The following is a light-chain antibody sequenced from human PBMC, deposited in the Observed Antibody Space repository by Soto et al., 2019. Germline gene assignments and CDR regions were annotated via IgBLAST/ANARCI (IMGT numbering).Light chain of an antibody. V-gene: IGKV4-1*01. CDR1: QSLLYRSNNRNY. CDR3: QQHGYPPWT. Sequence: EIVMTQSPASLTVSLGERATITCKSSQSLLYRSNNRNYLAWYQQRPGQSPKLLLYWASTRESGVPARFSGSGSGTDFTLIISSLQAVDVGVYFCQQHGYPPWTFGQGTKVEI. J-gene: IGKJ1*01. CDR2: WAS.